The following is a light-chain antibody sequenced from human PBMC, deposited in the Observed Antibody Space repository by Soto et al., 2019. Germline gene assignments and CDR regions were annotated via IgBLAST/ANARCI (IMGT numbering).Light chain of an antibody. Sequence: EVVLTQSPATLSLSPLEIATLSFMASQSVSNNYLAWYQQKPGQAPRLLIYGASTRATGIPARFSGSGSGTEFTLTISSLQSEDFAVYYCQQYNNWPPITFGQGTRLEIK. CDR2: GAS. CDR1: QSVSNN. CDR3: QQYNNWPPIT. V-gene: IGKV3-15*01. J-gene: IGKJ5*01.